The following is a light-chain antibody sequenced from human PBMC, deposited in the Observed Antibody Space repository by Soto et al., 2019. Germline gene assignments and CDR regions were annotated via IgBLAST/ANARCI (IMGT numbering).Light chain of an antibody. CDR1: QSVSSY. CDR3: QQRSNRPPGIT. V-gene: IGKV3-11*01. Sequence: EILLTQSPGPLSLAPGGRAHPSRRASQSVSSYLAWYQQIPGQAPRLLIYDASTRATGIPARFSGSGSGTDFTLTISSLEPEDFAVYYCQQRSNRPPGITFGQGTRLEIK. CDR2: DAS. J-gene: IGKJ5*01.